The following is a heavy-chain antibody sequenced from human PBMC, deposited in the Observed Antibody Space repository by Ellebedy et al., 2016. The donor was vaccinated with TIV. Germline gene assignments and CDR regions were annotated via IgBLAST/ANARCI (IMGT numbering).Heavy chain of an antibody. CDR2: ISSDGGST. CDR1: GFSFSSYA. D-gene: IGHD3-10*01. Sequence: GGSLRLSXSASGFSFSSYAMHWVRQAPGKGLEYLSGISSDGGSTYYADSVKGRFTISRDNSKNTLYLQMSSLGVEDMAVYYCVKGQGYYGSGTYEALDYWGQGTLVTVSS. CDR3: VKGQGYYGSGTYEALDY. V-gene: IGHV3-64D*06. J-gene: IGHJ4*02.